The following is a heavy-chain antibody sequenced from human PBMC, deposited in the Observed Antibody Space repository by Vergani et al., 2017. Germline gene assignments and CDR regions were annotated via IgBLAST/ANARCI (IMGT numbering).Heavy chain of an antibody. V-gene: IGHV3-30-3*01. D-gene: IGHD3-10*01. CDR2: ISYDGSNK. Sequence: QVQLVESGGAVFNPGRSLRLPCAASGSTFGTYVMPWARKAPAKGLEWVAVISYDGSNKYYADSVKGRFTISRDSSKKTLYLQINSLRAEDTAVYYCARDTLPWELLGWFDPWGQGTLVTVSS. CDR3: ARDTLPWELLGWFDP. CDR1: GSTFGTYV. J-gene: IGHJ5*02.